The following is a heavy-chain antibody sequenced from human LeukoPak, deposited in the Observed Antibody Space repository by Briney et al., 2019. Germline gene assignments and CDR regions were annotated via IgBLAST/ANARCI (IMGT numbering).Heavy chain of an antibody. Sequence: GGSLRLSCAASGFTFSSYSMNWVRQAPGKGLEWVSSISSSSSYIYYAGSVKGRFTISRDNAKNSLYLQMNSLRAEDTAVYYCARAGPYGSGSYSYYYYYMDVWGKGTTVTVSS. CDR1: GFTFSSYS. D-gene: IGHD3-10*01. CDR2: ISSSSSYI. CDR3: ARAGPYGSGSYSYYYYYMDV. V-gene: IGHV3-21*01. J-gene: IGHJ6*03.